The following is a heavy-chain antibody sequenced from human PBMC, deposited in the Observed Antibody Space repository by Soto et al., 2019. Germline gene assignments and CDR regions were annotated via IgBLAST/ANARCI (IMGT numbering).Heavy chain of an antibody. CDR2: IWYDGSNT. D-gene: IGHD7-27*01. V-gene: IGHV3-33*01. CDR3: VRDLLGSGGHFDY. Sequence: QVQLVDSGGGVVQPGGSLRLSCAASGFIFSSFGMHWVRQAPGKGLEWVAHIWYDGSNTYYADSVKGRFTISRDNSRNTLYLQMNSLRAEDTAVYHCVRDLLGSGGHFDYWGQGTLVTVSS. J-gene: IGHJ4*02. CDR1: GFIFSSFG.